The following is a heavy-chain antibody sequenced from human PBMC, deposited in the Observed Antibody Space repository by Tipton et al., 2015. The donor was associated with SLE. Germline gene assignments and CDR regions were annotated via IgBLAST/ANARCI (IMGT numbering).Heavy chain of an antibody. J-gene: IGHJ4*02. CDR1: GYSISSGFY. Sequence: TLSLTCTVSGYSISSGFYWGWIRQPPGKGLEWIAYISHSESSDYNPALRSRVTISRDTSRNQFSLKLSSVTAADTAVYYCVTKTGSYSEYWGRGTLLTVSS. D-gene: IGHD1-26*01. V-gene: IGHV4-38-2*02. CDR2: ISHSESS. CDR3: VTKTGSYSEY.